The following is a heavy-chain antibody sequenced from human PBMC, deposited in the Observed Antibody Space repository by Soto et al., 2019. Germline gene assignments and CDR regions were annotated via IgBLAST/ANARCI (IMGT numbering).Heavy chain of an antibody. V-gene: IGHV3-23*01. CDR2: ISVSGDNT. CDR3: AKDGKMRTKVWFPAGYGMDV. D-gene: IGHD3-10*01. Sequence: PGGSLRLSCAASGFTFSRYAMNWVRQAPGRGLQWISGISVSGDNTSYVESVRGRFTVYRDNSKNTLYLQMNNLRAEDTALYYCAKDGKMRTKVWFPAGYGMDVWGHGTTVTVSS. CDR1: GFTFSRYA. J-gene: IGHJ6*02.